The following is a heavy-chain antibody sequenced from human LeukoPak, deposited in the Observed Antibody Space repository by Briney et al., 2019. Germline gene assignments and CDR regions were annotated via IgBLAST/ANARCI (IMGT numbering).Heavy chain of an antibody. Sequence: GASVKVSCKASGGTFSSYAISWVRQAPGQGLEWMGRIIPIFGTAYYAQKFQGRVTITTDESTSTAYMELSSLRSEDTAVYYCARDLGGNFDYWGQGTLVTVSS. J-gene: IGHJ4*02. V-gene: IGHV1-69*05. D-gene: IGHD3-10*01. CDR1: GGTFSSYA. CDR3: ARDLGGNFDY. CDR2: IIPIFGTA.